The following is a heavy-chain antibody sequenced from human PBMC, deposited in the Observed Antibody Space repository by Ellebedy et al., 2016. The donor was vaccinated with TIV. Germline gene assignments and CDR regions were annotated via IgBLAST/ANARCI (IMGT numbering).Heavy chain of an antibody. J-gene: IGHJ4*02. D-gene: IGHD2-21*02. CDR3: ARNRHVERGDFLDY. V-gene: IGHV3-33*01. Sequence: PGGSLRLSCEASGFIFGTYGMHWVRQAPGKGLEWGAFIWYDGGNKYYADSVKGRFNISRDNSKNTLYLQMNNLGAEYTAVFYCARNRHVERGDFLDYWGQGTLVTVSS. CDR1: GFIFGTYG. CDR2: IWYDGGNK.